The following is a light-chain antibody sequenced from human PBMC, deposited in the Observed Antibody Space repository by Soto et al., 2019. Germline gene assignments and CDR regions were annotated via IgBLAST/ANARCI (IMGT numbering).Light chain of an antibody. J-gene: IGKJ4*01. Sequence: EVVMPQSPLSLPATLGHPASISCRSSQRLVYGDGNTYLHWFQQRPGQSPRRLIYKVSNRDPGVPDRFSGSGSVTDFTLQISRVGAEEVGVYYCMQCTYWPPTFGEGTKVDIK. CDR3: MQCTYWPPT. CDR1: QRLVYGDGNTY. CDR2: KVS. V-gene: IGKV2-30*01.